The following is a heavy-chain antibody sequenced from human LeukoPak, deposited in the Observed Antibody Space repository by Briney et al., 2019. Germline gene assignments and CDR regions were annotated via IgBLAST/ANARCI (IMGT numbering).Heavy chain of an antibody. Sequence: SETLSLTCTVSGGSISSYYWSWIRQPPGKGLEWIGHIYYTGSTSYNPSLKSRVTISVDTSKNQFSLKLSYVNAADTAVYYCARYISSGLDYWGQGTLVTVSS. V-gene: IGHV4-59*08. CDR2: IYYTGST. D-gene: IGHD6-6*01. J-gene: IGHJ4*02. CDR1: GGSISSYY. CDR3: ARYISSGLDY.